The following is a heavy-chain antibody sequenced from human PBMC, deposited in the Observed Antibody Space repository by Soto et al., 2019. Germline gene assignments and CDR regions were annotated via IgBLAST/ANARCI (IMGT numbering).Heavy chain of an antibody. CDR3: ARGVPGYSSSWYAY. CDR1: GGSFSGHY. D-gene: IGHD6-13*01. V-gene: IGHV4-34*01. CDR2: INDGGTT. J-gene: IGHJ4*02. Sequence: QVQLQQWGAGLLKPSETLSLTCAVYGGSFSGHYWSWIRQPPGKGLEWIGEINDGGTTNYNPSPQSRVIISVDTSKNQFSLKLRSVTAADTAVYYCARGVPGYSSSWYAYWGQGTLVTVSS.